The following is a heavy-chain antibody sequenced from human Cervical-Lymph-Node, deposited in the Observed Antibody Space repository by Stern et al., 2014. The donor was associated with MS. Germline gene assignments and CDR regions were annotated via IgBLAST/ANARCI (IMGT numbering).Heavy chain of an antibody. J-gene: IGHJ4*02. CDR2: IYPGDSDT. Sequence: EVQLEESGTEVKKSGESLKISCKGSGYSFSNYWIGWVRQMPGKGLEWIGIIYPGDSDTRYSPSFQGQVTISADKSINTAYLQWSSLKASDTAIYYCATAPPRGYTYGNFDYWGQGTLVTVSS. CDR1: GYSFSNYW. V-gene: IGHV5-51*03. CDR3: ATAPPRGYTYGNFDY. D-gene: IGHD5-18*01.